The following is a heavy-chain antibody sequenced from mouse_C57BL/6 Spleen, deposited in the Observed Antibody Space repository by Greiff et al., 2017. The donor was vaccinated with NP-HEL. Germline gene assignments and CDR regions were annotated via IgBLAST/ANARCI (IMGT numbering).Heavy chain of an antibody. D-gene: IGHD2-13*01. CDR1: GYTFTSYW. CDR2: IDPSDSET. J-gene: IGHJ1*03. Sequence: VKLVESGAELVRPGSSVKLSCKASGYTFTSYWMHWVKQRPIQGLEWIGNIDPSDSETHYNQKFKDKATLTVDKSSSTAYMQLSSLTSEDSAVYYCVRYSYDDFFDVWGTGTTVTVSS. V-gene: IGHV1-52*01. CDR3: VRYSYDDFFDV.